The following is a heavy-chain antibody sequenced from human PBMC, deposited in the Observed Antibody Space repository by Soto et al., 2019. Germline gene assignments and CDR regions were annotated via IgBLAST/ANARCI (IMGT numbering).Heavy chain of an antibody. CDR1: GFTFSFYS. V-gene: IGHV3-48*01. CDR2: ISSGSGTT. Sequence: EVQLVESGGGLVQPGGSLRLSCAVSGFTFSFYSMNWVRQAPGKGLEWVSYISSGSGTTYYADSVKGRFSISRDNANNSLYLQMNSLRVEDTAVYYCAKIGTYLRMDVWGQGTTVTVSS. J-gene: IGHJ6*02. D-gene: IGHD3-10*01. CDR3: AKIGTYLRMDV.